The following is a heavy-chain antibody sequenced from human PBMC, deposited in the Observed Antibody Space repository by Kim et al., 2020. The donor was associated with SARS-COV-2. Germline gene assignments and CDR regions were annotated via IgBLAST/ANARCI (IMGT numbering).Heavy chain of an antibody. D-gene: IGHD6-13*01. CDR3: ARDSPSGYSTAFKYYFDY. V-gene: IGHV3-74*01. CDR1: GFTFSSYW. CDR2: INSDGSST. Sequence: GGSLRLSCAASGFTFSSYWMHWVRQAPGRGLVWVSRINSDGSSTNYADSVKGRFTISRDNAKNTLYLQINSLRAEDTAVYYCARDSPSGYSTAFKYYFDYWGQGTLVTFSS. J-gene: IGHJ4*02.